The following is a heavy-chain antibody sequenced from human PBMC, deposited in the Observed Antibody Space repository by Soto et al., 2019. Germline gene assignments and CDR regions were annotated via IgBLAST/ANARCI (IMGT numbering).Heavy chain of an antibody. CDR1: GFTFSSYA. V-gene: IGHV3-23*01. Sequence: PGGSLRLSCAASGFTFSSYALSWVRQAPGKGLEWVSSISGSGGITNYADSVKGRFTISRDNSKNTLYLQMNSLRAEDTALYSCKKGTAVVIPVPLDFWGQGTLVTVSS. CDR3: KKGTAVVIPVPLDF. CDR2: ISGSGGIT. D-gene: IGHD2-21*01. J-gene: IGHJ4*02.